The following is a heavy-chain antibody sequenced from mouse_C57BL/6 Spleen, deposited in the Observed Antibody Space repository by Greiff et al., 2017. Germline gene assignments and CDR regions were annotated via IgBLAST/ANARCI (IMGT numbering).Heavy chain of an antibody. J-gene: IGHJ1*03. Sequence: VKLMESGPELVKPGASVKISCKASGYAFSSSWMNWVKQRPGQGLEWIGRIYPGDGDTNYNGKFKGKATLTADTSSSTAYMQLSSLTSEDSAVYFCARTTTGPWYFDGRGTGTTVTVSS. V-gene: IGHV1-82*01. CDR3: ARTTTGPWYFDG. D-gene: IGHD1-1*01. CDR1: GYAFSSSW. CDR2: IYPGDGDT.